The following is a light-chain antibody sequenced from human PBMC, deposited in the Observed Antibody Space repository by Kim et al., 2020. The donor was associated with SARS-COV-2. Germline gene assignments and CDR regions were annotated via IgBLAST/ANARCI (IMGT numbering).Light chain of an antibody. J-gene: IGLJ3*02. Sequence: SPGHTVTISCTGTSSDVGGYNYVSWYQQHPGKAPKLMIYDVSKRPSGVPDRFSGSKSGNTASLTISGLQAEDEADYYCCSYAGSWVFGGGTQLTVL. CDR1: SSDVGGYNY. CDR3: CSYAGSWV. V-gene: IGLV2-11*01. CDR2: DVS.